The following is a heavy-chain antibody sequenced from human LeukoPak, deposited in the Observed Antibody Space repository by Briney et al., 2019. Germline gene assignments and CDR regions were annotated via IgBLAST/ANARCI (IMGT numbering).Heavy chain of an antibody. CDR2: ISYDGSNK. Sequence: GGSLRLSCAASGFTFSRYGMHWVRQAPGEGRDWVAVISYDGSNKYYADSVKRRFTISRDNSKNTLYLQMSSLRTEDTAVYFCAKGLTPGIQLWPQDAFDIRGQGTMVTVSS. J-gene: IGHJ3*02. D-gene: IGHD5-18*01. CDR1: GFTFSRYG. CDR3: AKGLTPGIQLWPQDAFDI. V-gene: IGHV3-30*18.